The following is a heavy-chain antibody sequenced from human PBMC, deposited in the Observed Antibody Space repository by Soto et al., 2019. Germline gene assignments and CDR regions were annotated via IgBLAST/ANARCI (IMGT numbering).Heavy chain of an antibody. Sequence: SETLSLTCTVSGGSISSYYWSWIRQPPGKGLEWIGYIYYSGSTNYNPSLKSRVTISVDTSKNQFSLKLSSVTAADTAVYYCARDSMVRGVILSYYYGMDVWGQGTTVTVS. CDR3: ARDSMVRGVILSYYYGMDV. CDR2: IYYSGST. V-gene: IGHV4-59*01. J-gene: IGHJ6*02. D-gene: IGHD3-10*01. CDR1: GGSISSYY.